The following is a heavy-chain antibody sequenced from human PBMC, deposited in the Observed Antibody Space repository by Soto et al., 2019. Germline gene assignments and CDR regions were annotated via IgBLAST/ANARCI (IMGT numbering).Heavy chain of an antibody. Sequence: PSETLSLTCTVSGGSIGSTTYYWGWMRQPPGKGLEWIASFFVGGNTYYNPSLKSRLTISVDTSKNQFSLKLSSVTAADTAVYYCARHPSDFWFDPWGQGTLVTVSS. CDR1: GGSIGSTTYY. CDR2: FFVGGNT. CDR3: ARHPSDFWFDP. V-gene: IGHV4-39*01. J-gene: IGHJ5*02. D-gene: IGHD2-21*02.